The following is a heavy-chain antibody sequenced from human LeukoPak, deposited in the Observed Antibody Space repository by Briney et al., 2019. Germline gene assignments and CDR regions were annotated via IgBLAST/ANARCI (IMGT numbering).Heavy chain of an antibody. V-gene: IGHV1-2*02. J-gene: IGHJ4*02. D-gene: IGHD1-14*01. Sequence: ASVKVSCKASGYTFTGYYMHWVRQAPGQGLEWMGWINPNSGGTNYAQKFQGRVTMTEDTSTDTAYMELTSLRSEDTAVYYCATSSGYDYWGQGTLVTVSS. CDR2: INPNSGGT. CDR3: ATSSGYDY. CDR1: GYTFTGYY.